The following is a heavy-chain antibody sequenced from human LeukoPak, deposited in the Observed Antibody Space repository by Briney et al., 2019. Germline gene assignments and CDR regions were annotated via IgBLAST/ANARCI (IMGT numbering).Heavy chain of an antibody. CDR1: GGTFSSYA. CDR2: INPIFGTA. D-gene: IGHD3-22*01. Sequence: GSSVKVSCKASGGTFSSYAISWVRQAPGQGLEWMGGINPIFGTANYAQKFQGRVTITADESTSTAYMELSSLRSEDTAVYYCARGKSVVIITKDGALDIWGQGTMVTVSS. V-gene: IGHV1-69*01. J-gene: IGHJ3*02. CDR3: ARGKSVVIITKDGALDI.